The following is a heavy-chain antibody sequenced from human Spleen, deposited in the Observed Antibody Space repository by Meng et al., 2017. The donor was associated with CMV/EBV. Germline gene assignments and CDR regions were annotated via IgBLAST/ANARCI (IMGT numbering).Heavy chain of an antibody. Sequence: SCAASAFTFSNYPLHWVRQAPGKGLEWVAVMSYDGSKKYFTDSVQGRFTISRDNSKNTLYLQMNSLRAEDTAVYYCARLYCSSTSCPRGGDAFDIWGQGTMVTVSS. J-gene: IGHJ3*02. V-gene: IGHV3-30*04. D-gene: IGHD2-2*01. CDR2: MSYDGSKK. CDR3: ARLYCSSTSCPRGGDAFDI. CDR1: AFTFSNYP.